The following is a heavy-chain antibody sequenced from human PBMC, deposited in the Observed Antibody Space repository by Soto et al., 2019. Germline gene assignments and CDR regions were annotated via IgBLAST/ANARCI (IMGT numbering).Heavy chain of an antibody. CDR2: ISGSGGST. J-gene: IGHJ5*02. CDR1: GFTFSSYA. D-gene: IGHD3-10*01. V-gene: IGHV3-23*01. Sequence: ESGGGLVQPGGSLRLSCAASGFTFSSYAMSWVRQAPGKGLEWVSAISGSGGSTYYADSVKGRFTISRDNSKNTLYLQMNSLRAEDTAVYYCAKDILLTMVRGVMGWFDPWGQGTLVTVSS. CDR3: AKDILLTMVRGVMGWFDP.